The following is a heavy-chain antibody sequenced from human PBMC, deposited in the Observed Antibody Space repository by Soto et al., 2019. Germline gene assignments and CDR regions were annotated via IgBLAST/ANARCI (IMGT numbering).Heavy chain of an antibody. J-gene: IGHJ5*02. Sequence: PSELLFLSCTVSGSSISCYYWSWIRQPPGKGLEWIGYIYYSGSTNYNPSLKSRVTISVDTSKNQFSLKLSSVTAADTAVYYCARVGSGSYANWFDPWGQGTLVTVS. CDR2: IYYSGST. D-gene: IGHD3-10*01. CDR1: GSSISCYY. V-gene: IGHV4-59*01. CDR3: ARVGSGSYANWFDP.